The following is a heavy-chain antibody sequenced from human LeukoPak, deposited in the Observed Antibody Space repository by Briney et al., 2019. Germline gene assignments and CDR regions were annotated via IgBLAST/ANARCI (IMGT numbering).Heavy chain of an antibody. J-gene: IGHJ3*02. Sequence: GGSLRLSCAASGFTFSSYSMNWIRQAPGKGLEWVSSISSSSSYIYYADSVKGRFTISRDNAKNSLYLQMNSLRAEDTAVYYCARALPSPLYSGSYADAFDIWGQGTMVTVSS. V-gene: IGHV3-21*01. D-gene: IGHD1-26*01. CDR3: ARALPSPLYSGSYADAFDI. CDR2: ISSSSSYI. CDR1: GFTFSSYS.